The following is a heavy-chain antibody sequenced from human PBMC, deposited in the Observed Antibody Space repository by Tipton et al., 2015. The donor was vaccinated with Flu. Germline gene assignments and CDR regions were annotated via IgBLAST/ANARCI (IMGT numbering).Heavy chain of an antibody. J-gene: IGHJ4*02. CDR2: ISAYNGNT. Sequence: VQLVQSGAEVKKPGASVKVSCKASGYTFTSYGISWVRQAPGQGLEWMGWISAYNGNTNYAQKLQGRVTMTTDTSTSTAYMELRSRRSGARAVYSCGRGGAFPLLWASAVWGPGTLVTVPS. V-gene: IGHV1-18*01. CDR1: GYTFTSYG. D-gene: IGHD2-2*01. CDR3: GRGGAFPLLWASAV.